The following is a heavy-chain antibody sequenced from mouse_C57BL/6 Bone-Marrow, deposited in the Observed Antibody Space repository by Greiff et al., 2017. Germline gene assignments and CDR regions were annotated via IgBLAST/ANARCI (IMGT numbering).Heavy chain of an antibody. J-gene: IGHJ1*03. CDR2: IWSGGST. V-gene: IGHV2-2*01. CDR1: GFSLTSYG. Sequence: VKVVESGPGLVQPSQSLSITCTVSGFSLTSYGVHWVRQSPGKGLEWLGVIWSGGSTDYNAAFISRLSISKDNSKSQVFFKMNSLQADDTAIYYCARTYYGSSYYGYFDVWGTGTTVTVSS. D-gene: IGHD1-1*01. CDR3: ARTYYGSSYYGYFDV.